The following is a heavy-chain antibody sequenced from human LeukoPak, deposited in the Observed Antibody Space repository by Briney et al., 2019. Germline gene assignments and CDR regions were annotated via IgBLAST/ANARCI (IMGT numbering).Heavy chain of an antibody. CDR2: IGTAGDT. D-gene: IGHD2-21*02. V-gene: IGHV3-13*01. CDR3: ARALVVTTLNYYYYGMDV. CDR1: GFTFSGYD. J-gene: IGHJ6*02. Sequence: GGSLRLSCAASGFTFSGYDMHWVRHVTGKGLEWVSAIGTAGDTYYPGSVKGRFTISRENAKNSLYLQMNSLRAEDTAVYYCARALVVTTLNYYYYGMDVWGQGTTVTVSS.